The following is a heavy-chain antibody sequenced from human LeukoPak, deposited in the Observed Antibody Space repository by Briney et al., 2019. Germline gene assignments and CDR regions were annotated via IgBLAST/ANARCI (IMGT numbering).Heavy chain of an antibody. V-gene: IGHV3-33*01. Sequence: GGSLRLSCAASGFTFSNYGMHWVRQAPGKGLEWVAVIWFDGTNKYYADSVKGRFTISRDSSKNTLFLQMDSLRTEDTAVYYCARYGEGAGASALFDYWGQGTLVTVSS. CDR2: IWFDGTNK. D-gene: IGHD4-17*01. J-gene: IGHJ4*02. CDR3: ARYGEGAGASALFDY. CDR1: GFTFSNYG.